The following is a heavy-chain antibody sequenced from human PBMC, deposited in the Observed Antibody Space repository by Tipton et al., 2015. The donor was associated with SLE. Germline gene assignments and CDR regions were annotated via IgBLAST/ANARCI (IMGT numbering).Heavy chain of an antibody. D-gene: IGHD1-7*01. Sequence: TLSLTCTVSGDSVSSYYWSWIRQPPGKRLEWLGYIYTGGNTKYNPSVKSRVTISVDTPKNQFSLKLTSVTAAGTAVYYCARAGIRVGTSPDEAFDIWGQGTMVTVSS. J-gene: IGHJ3*02. V-gene: IGHV4-59*02. CDR2: IYTGGNT. CDR3: ARAGIRVGTSPDEAFDI. CDR1: GDSVSSYY.